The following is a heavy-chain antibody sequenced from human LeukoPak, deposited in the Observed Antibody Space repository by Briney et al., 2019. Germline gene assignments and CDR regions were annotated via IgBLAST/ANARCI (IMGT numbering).Heavy chain of an antibody. CDR2: IKQDGSEK. CDR3: ARRAALDI. V-gene: IGHV3-7*03. J-gene: IGHJ3*02. CDR1: GFTFSSYG. Sequence: PGGSLRLSCAASGFTFSSYGMHWVRQAPGKGLEWVANIKQDGSEKYYVDSVKGRFTISRDNAKNSLYLQMNSLGAEDTAVYYCARRAALDIWGQGTMVTVSS.